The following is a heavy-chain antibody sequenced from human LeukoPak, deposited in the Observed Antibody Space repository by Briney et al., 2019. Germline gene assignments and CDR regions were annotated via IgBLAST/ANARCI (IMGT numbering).Heavy chain of an antibody. D-gene: IGHD5-18*01. V-gene: IGHV3-23*01. Sequence: GGSLRLSCAASGFTFSSYAMSWVRQAPGKGLEWVSTISGSGTTTYNADSVKGRFTISRDNSKNTLYLQMSSLRIEDMAIYYCARPHGYNYGAFDYWGQGTLVTVSS. CDR1: GFTFSSYA. J-gene: IGHJ4*02. CDR3: ARPHGYNYGAFDY. CDR2: ISGSGTTT.